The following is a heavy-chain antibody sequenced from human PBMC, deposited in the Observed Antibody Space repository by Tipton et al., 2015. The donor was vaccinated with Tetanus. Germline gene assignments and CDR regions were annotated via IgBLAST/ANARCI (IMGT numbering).Heavy chain of an antibody. J-gene: IGHJ1*01. V-gene: IGHV3-7*01. CDR3: VRVWYSGSYRAEYFQH. D-gene: IGHD1-26*01. Sequence: GSLRLSCVAAGLTFSSCSMGWVRQAPGKGLEWVANIKEDGSGKNYVDAVKGRFTISRDNAKNSLYLQMNSLRAEDMAVYYCVRVWYSGSYRAEYFQHWGQGTLVTVSS. CDR2: IKEDGSGK. CDR1: GLTFSSCS.